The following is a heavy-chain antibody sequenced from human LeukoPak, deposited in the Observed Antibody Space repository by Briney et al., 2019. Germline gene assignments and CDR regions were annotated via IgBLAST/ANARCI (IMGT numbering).Heavy chain of an antibody. CDR2: MNPDGGVK. Sequence: GGSLRLSCAASGFTFSDSYMTWVRQAPGKGLEWVAGMNPDGGVKYYVDSVKGRFTISRDNAKKSLFLLMDSLRAEDTAVYYCARDPDYGAVDIWGQGTLVTVSS. CDR1: GFTFSDSY. D-gene: IGHD4/OR15-4a*01. V-gene: IGHV3-7*01. J-gene: IGHJ3*02. CDR3: ARDPDYGAVDI.